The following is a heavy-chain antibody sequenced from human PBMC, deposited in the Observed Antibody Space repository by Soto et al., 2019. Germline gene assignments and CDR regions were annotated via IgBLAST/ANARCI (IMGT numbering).Heavy chain of an antibody. CDR3: AGVEIAVAGPRAFDT. Sequence: ASVKVSCKASGYTFTSYYMHSVRRAPGQGLEWMGIINPSGGSTSYAQKFQGRVTMTRDTSTSTVYMELSSLRSEDTAVYYCAGVEIAVAGPRAFDTWGQGTMVTVSS. D-gene: IGHD6-19*01. J-gene: IGHJ3*02. V-gene: IGHV1-46*01. CDR2: INPSGGST. CDR1: GYTFTSYY.